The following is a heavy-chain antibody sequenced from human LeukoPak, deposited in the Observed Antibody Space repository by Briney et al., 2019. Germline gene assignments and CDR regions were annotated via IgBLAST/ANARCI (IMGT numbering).Heavy chain of an antibody. CDR3: ARDRGYYYDSSGYYEPAY. V-gene: IGHV1-2*06. Sequence: ASVKVSCKXSGYTFTGYYMHWVRQAPGQGLEWMGRINPNSGGTNYAQKFQGRVTMTRETSISTAYMELSRLRSDDTAVYYCARDRGYYYDSSGYYEPAYWGQGTLVTVSS. CDR1: GYTFTGYY. D-gene: IGHD3-22*01. CDR2: INPNSGGT. J-gene: IGHJ4*02.